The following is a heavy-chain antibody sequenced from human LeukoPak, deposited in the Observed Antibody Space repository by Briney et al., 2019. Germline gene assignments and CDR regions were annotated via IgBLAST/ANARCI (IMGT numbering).Heavy chain of an antibody. J-gene: IGHJ4*02. Sequence: GGSLRLSCAASGFTFSSYSMNWVRQAPGKGLEWVSYISSSSSTIYYADSVKGRFTISRDNAKNSLSLQMNSLRDEDTAVYYCAPQSRGFDYWGQGTLVTVSS. CDR3: APQSRGFDY. D-gene: IGHD3-16*01. CDR2: ISSSSSTI. V-gene: IGHV3-48*02. CDR1: GFTFSSYS.